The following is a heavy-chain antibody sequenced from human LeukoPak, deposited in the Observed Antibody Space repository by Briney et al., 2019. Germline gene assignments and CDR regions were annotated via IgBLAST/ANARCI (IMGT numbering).Heavy chain of an antibody. Sequence: ASVKVSCKASGYTFTSYGISWVRQAPGQGLEWMGWISAYNGNTNYAQKLQGRVAMTTDTSTSTAYMELRSLRSDDTAVYYCARDGPDYDSWSGYSDPKFDYWGPGTLVTVSS. CDR1: GYTFTSYG. CDR3: ARDGPDYDSWSGYSDPKFDY. V-gene: IGHV1-18*01. J-gene: IGHJ4*02. CDR2: ISAYNGNT. D-gene: IGHD3-3*01.